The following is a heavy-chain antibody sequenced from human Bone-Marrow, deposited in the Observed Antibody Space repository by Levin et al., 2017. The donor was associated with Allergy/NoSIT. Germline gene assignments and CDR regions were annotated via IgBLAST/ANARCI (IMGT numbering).Heavy chain of an antibody. CDR3: ARAVDDYSWLVPFDY. D-gene: IGHD4-11*01. CDR2: ISSSGSTI. CDR1: GFTFSDYY. Sequence: GGSLRLSCAASGFTFSDYYMSWIRQAPGKGLEWVSYISSSGSTIYYADSVKGRFTISRDNAKNSLYLQMNSLRAEDTAVYYCARAVDDYSWLVPFDYWGQGTLVTVSS. V-gene: IGHV3-11*01. J-gene: IGHJ4*02.